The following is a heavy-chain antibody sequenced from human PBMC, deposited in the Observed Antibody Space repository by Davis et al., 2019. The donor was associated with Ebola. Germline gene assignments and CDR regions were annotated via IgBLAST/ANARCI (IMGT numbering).Heavy chain of an antibody. J-gene: IGHJ6*01. CDR2: ISAYNGNT. Sequence: ASVKVSCKASGYTFTSYGISWVRQAPGQGLEWMGWISAYNGNTNYAQKLQGRVTMTTDTSTSTAYMGLRSLRSDDTAVYYCARDSGSSSHYGMDVWGQGTTVTVSS. D-gene: IGHD6-13*01. CDR3: ARDSGSSSHYGMDV. CDR1: GYTFTSYG. V-gene: IGHV1-18*01.